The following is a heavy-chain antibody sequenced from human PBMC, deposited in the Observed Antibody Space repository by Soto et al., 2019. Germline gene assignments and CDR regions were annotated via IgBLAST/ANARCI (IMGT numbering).Heavy chain of an antibody. CDR3: TTDSLSYGPQ. J-gene: IGHJ4*02. CDR1: GFSFSLAW. D-gene: IGHD3-10*01. V-gene: IGHV3-15*07. Sequence: EVQLVESGGGLVKPGGSLRLSCAASGFSFSLAWMNWVRQAPGKGLEWVGRIKSKTDGGTTDYAAPVKGRITISRDDSTKTLHLQMDGLKTEDTGVYYCTTDSLSYGPQWGLGTLVTVSS. CDR2: IKSKTDGGTT.